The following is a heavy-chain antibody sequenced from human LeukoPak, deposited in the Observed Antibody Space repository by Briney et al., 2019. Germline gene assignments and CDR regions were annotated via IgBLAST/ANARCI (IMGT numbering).Heavy chain of an antibody. CDR1: GGSISSSSYY. J-gene: IGHJ4*02. D-gene: IGHD6-6*01. V-gene: IGHV4-39*01. CDR2: IYYSGST. CDR3: ARRPSSIAARSPFDY. Sequence: SETLSLTCAVSGGSISSSSYYWGWIRQPPGKGLEWIGSIYYSGSTYYNPSLKSRVTISVDTSKNQFSLKLSSVTAADTAVYYCARRPSSIAARSPFDYWGQGTLATVSS.